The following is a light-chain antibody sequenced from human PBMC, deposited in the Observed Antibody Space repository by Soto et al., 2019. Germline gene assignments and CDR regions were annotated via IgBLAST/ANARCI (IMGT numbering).Light chain of an antibody. CDR2: ANN. V-gene: IGLV1-40*01. J-gene: IGLJ1*01. Sequence: QSVLTQPPSVCGAPGQGGTISCTGSSSSIGAGYDVHWYQQDPGTAPQLLVYANNNRPTGVTDRFSGSKSGTSASLAITGLQAEDEADYYCQSYDSYLSHFYVFGTGTKLTVL. CDR3: QSYDSYLSHFYV. CDR1: SSSIGAGYD.